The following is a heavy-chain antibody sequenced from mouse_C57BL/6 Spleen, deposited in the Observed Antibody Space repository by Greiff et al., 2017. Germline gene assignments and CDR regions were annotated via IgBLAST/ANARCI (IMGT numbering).Heavy chain of an antibody. D-gene: IGHD2-3*01. J-gene: IGHJ3*01. Sequence: VQLQQSGAELVRPGASVTLSCKASGYTFTGYEMHWVKQTPVQGLEWIGAIGPENGGTTYNQKFKGKAILTADKSSSTAYMELRSLKSEDSAVYYCTRGYDGYFWFAYWGQGTLVTVSA. CDR2: IGPENGGT. CDR1: GYTFTGYE. V-gene: IGHV1-15*01. CDR3: TRGYDGYFWFAY.